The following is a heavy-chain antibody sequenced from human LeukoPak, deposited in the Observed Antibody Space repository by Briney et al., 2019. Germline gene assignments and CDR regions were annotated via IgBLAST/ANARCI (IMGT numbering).Heavy chain of an antibody. J-gene: IGHJ3*02. CDR2: INPNSGGT. D-gene: IGHD4-17*01. CDR3: ARRGGSYGDYAFDI. V-gene: IGHV1-2*02. Sequence: ASVKVSCKASGFTFTGYYMHWVRQAPGQGLEWMGWINPNSGGTNYAQKFQGRVTMTRDTSISTAYMELSRLRSDDTAVYYCARRGGSYGDYAFDIWGQGTMVTVSS. CDR1: GFTFTGYY.